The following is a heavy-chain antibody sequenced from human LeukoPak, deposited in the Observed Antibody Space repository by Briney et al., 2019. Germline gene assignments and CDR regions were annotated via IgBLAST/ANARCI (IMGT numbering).Heavy chain of an antibody. D-gene: IGHD3-9*01. CDR1: GFTFSSYN. CDR2: ISSSSSYI. Sequence: GGSLRLSCAASGFTFSSYNMNWVRQAPGKGLEWVSSISSSSSYIYYADSVRGRFTISRDNAKNSLYLQMDSLRVEDTAVYYCARVPLRLRYFDWLLAHYFDDWGQGTLVTVSS. V-gene: IGHV3-21*01. CDR3: ARVPLRLRYFDWLLAHYFDD. J-gene: IGHJ4*02.